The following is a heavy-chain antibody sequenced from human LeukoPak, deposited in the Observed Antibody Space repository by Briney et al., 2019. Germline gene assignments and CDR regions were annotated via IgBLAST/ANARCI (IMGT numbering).Heavy chain of an antibody. Sequence: ASVKVSCRTSGYTFTSYDIYWVRQATGQGLEWMGWMNPNSGNTGYAQKFQGRVTITRNTSISTAYMELSSLRSEDTAVYYCARGHDFWSGYYNYWGQGTLVTVSS. D-gene: IGHD3-3*01. CDR1: GYTFTSYD. V-gene: IGHV1-8*03. CDR3: ARGHDFWSGYYNY. CDR2: MNPNSGNT. J-gene: IGHJ4*02.